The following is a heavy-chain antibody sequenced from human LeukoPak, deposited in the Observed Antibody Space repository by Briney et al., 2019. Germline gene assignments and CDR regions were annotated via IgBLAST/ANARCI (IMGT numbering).Heavy chain of an antibody. CDR1: GFTSDEYA. V-gene: IGHV3-9*02. CDR2: ISCNSGSI. Sequence: PRGSLRLSWAPAGFTSDEYAMHWVRQAPGKGLEWVSGISCNSGSIGYADSVKGRFNISRDNAKNPLYLQMNSLRAEDTALYYCAKDIVTGGSGRFQYYFDYWGQGTLVTVSS. D-gene: IGHD3-10*01. CDR3: AKDIVTGGSGRFQYYFDY. J-gene: IGHJ4*02.